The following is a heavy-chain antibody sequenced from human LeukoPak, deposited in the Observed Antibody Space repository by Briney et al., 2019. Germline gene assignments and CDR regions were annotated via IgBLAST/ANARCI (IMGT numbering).Heavy chain of an antibody. CDR3: ATLYSSSWYSRGNFDY. Sequence: RPGGSLRLSCAASGFTFDDYGMSWVRQAPGKGLEWVSGINWNGGSTGYADSVKGRSTISRDNAKNSLYLQMNSLRAEDTALYYCATLYSSSWYSRGNFDYWGQGTLVTVSS. CDR1: GFTFDDYG. V-gene: IGHV3-20*04. D-gene: IGHD6-13*01. CDR2: INWNGGST. J-gene: IGHJ4*02.